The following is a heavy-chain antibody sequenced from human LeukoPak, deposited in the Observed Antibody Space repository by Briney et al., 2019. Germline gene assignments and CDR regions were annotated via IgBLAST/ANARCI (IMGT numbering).Heavy chain of an antibody. V-gene: IGHV4-59*01. CDR1: GGSISSYY. CDR3: ARSAHSATWNYYYYYMDV. D-gene: IGHD6-6*01. CDR2: IYYSGST. J-gene: IGHJ6*03. Sequence: EPSETLSLTCTVSGGSISSYYWSWIRQPPGKGLEWIGYIYYSGSTNYNPSLKSRVTISVDTSKNQFSLKLSSVTAADTAVYYCARSAHSATWNYYYYYMDVWGKGTTVTISS.